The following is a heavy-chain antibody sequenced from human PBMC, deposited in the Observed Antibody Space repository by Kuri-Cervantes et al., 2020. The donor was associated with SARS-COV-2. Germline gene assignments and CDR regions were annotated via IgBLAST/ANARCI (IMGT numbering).Heavy chain of an antibody. V-gene: IGHV1-46*01. J-gene: IGHJ6*04. Sequence: VPVSRMTLRTSFTSYYMHWVRQAPGQGLEWMGIINPSGGSTSYAQKFQGRVTMTRDTSTSTVYMELSSLRSEDTAVYYCARDVLLGGAYYYYGMDVWGDGNTVTVSS. D-gene: IGHD1-26*01. CDR1: RTSFTSYY. CDR3: ARDVLLGGAYYYYGMDV. CDR2: INPSGGST.